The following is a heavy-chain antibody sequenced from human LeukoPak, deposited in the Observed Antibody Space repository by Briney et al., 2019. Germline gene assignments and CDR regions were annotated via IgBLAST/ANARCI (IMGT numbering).Heavy chain of an antibody. V-gene: IGHV3-23*01. CDR1: GFTFSSYA. D-gene: IGHD3-22*01. CDR3: AKGLSHPPRRFYSSGYFVLDY. Sequence: GGSLRLSCAASGFTFSSYAMSWVRQAPGKGLEWVSAISGSGGSTYYADSVKGRFTISRDNSKSTLYLQTNSLRAEDTAVYYCAKGLSHPPRRFYSSGYFVLDYWGQGTLVTVSS. J-gene: IGHJ4*02. CDR2: ISGSGGST.